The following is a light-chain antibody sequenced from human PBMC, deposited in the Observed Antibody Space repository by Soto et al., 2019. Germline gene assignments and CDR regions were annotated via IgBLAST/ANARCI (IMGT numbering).Light chain of an antibody. CDR3: KHLNNP. V-gene: IGKV1-9*01. J-gene: IGKJ1*01. Sequence: DIQLTQSPSFLSASVGDRVTITCRASQGISSYLAWYQQKPGKAPKLLIYAASTLQSGVPSRFSGSGSGTKSTPPTGSLQPENFETYSCKHLNNPFGKGTKVK. CDR2: AAS. CDR1: QGISSY.